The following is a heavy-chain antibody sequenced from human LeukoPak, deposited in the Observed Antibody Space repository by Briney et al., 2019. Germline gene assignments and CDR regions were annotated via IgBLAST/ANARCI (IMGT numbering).Heavy chain of an antibody. CDR2: ISYSGSST. CDR3: AKEPPFYDSSGYYYFDY. J-gene: IGHJ4*02. CDR1: GFTFSSYA. V-gene: IGHV3-23*01. Sequence: GGSLRLSCAASGFTFSSYAMTWVRQAPGKGLQWVSTISYSGSSTYYADSVKGRFTISRDNSKNTLYLQMNSLGAEDTAVYYCAKEPPFYDSSGYYYFDYWGQGTLVTVSS. D-gene: IGHD3-22*01.